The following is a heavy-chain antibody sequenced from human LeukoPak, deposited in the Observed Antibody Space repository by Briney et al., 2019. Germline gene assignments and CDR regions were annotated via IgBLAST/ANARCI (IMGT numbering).Heavy chain of an antibody. CDR3: ARETIRYDFSPKNYGMDV. V-gene: IGHV1-18*01. CDR2: ISAYNGNT. D-gene: IGHD3-3*01. Sequence: RASVKVSFKASGGTFTSYGISWVRQAPGQGLEWMGWISAYNGNTNYAQKLQGRVTMTTDTSTSTAYMELRSLRSDDTAVYYCARETIRYDFSPKNYGMDVWGQGTTVTVSS. CDR1: GGTFTSYG. J-gene: IGHJ6*02.